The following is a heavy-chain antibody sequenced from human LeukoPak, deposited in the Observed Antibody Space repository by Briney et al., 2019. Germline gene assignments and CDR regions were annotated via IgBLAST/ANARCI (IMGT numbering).Heavy chain of an antibody. CDR1: GFILSGYS. D-gene: IGHD3-10*01. CDR2: ISSSSSTI. V-gene: IGHV3-48*02. Sequence: GWSLRLSCAASGFILSGYSMNWVRQAPGKGLEWVSYISSSSSTIYYADSVKGRFTISRDNAKNSLYLQMNSLRDEDTAVYYCARDLSGRYAFDIWGQGTMVTVPS. J-gene: IGHJ3*02. CDR3: ARDLSGRYAFDI.